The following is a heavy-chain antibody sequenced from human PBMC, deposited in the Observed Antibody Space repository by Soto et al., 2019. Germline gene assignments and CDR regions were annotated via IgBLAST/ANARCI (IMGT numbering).Heavy chain of an antibody. D-gene: IGHD6-19*01. CDR1: NGAISSYY. CDR3: ARSVQSTGWDSWYFDL. CDR2: IYYTGNT. Sequence: ASETLSLTCTVSNGAISSYYWSWIRQPPGKGMEWIGYIYYTGNTNYNPSLKSRVTISVDTSKNQFSLNLNSVTAADTAVYYCARSVQSTGWDSWYFDLWGRGALVTVSS. V-gene: IGHV4-59*01. J-gene: IGHJ2*01.